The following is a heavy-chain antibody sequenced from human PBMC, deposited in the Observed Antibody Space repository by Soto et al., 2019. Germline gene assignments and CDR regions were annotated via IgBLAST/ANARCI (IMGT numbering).Heavy chain of an antibody. V-gene: IGHV3-23*01. CDR2: IIGSGGTT. D-gene: IGHD5-18*01. CDR1: GFTFSNFA. Sequence: EVQLLESGGGLVQPGGSLRLSCAASGFTFSNFAMSWVRQAPGKGLEWVSGIIGSGGTTYYADSVKGRFTISRDKSKATLDLQMNSLRAEDTAIYYCARDGGYSSGPGNYYGMDVWGQGTTVTVSS. CDR3: ARDGGYSSGPGNYYGMDV. J-gene: IGHJ6*02.